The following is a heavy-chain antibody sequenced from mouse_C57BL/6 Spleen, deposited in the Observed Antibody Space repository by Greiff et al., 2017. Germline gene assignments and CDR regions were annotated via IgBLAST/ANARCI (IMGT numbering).Heavy chain of an antibody. CDR2: ISSGSSTI. V-gene: IGHV5-17*01. J-gene: IGHJ2*01. D-gene: IGHD1-1*01. Sequence: EVQLVESGGGLVKPGGSLKLSCAASGFTFSDYGLHWVRQAPEKGLEWVAYISSGSSTIYYADTVKGRFTIIRDNAKNTLFLQMTSLRSEDTAMYYCASGRITWDYWGQGTTLTVSS. CDR3: ASGRITWDY. CDR1: GFTFSDYG.